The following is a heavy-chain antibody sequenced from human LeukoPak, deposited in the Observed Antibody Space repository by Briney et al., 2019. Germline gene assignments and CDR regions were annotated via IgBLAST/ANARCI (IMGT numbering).Heavy chain of an antibody. Sequence: AGGSLRLSCAASGFTFSNFGIHWVRQAPGKGLEWVAVISYDGSNKYYADSVKGRFTIPRDNSKNTVNLQMNSLRTEDTAVYYCAKDCGSGGRCYADSWGQGTLVTVSS. D-gene: IGHD2-15*01. V-gene: IGHV3-30*18. CDR1: GFTFSNFG. J-gene: IGHJ4*02. CDR2: ISYDGSNK. CDR3: AKDCGSGGRCYADS.